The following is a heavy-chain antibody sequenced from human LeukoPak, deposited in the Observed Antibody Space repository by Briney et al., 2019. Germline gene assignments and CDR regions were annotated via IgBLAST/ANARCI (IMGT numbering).Heavy chain of an antibody. Sequence: SGGSLRLSCAASEFTFSRYWMHWVRQAPGKGLEWVSLISGSGGSTYYADSVKGRFTISRDNSKNTLYLQMNSLRAEDTAVYYCAKEYSSGWWYFDYWGQGTLVTVSS. J-gene: IGHJ4*02. CDR2: ISGSGGST. D-gene: IGHD6-19*01. CDR1: EFTFSRYW. V-gene: IGHV3-23*01. CDR3: AKEYSSGWWYFDY.